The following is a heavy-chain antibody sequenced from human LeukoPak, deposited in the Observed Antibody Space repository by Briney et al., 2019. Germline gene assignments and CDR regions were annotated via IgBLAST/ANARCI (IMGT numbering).Heavy chain of an antibody. CDR3: ARVLYDSSGYYYVYAFDI. V-gene: IGHV3-48*03. CDR1: GFTFSSYE. Sequence: GGSLRLSCAASGFTFSSYEMNWVRQAPGKGLEWVSYISSSGSTIYYADSVKGRFTISRDNATNSLYLQMNSLRAEDTAVYYCARVLYDSSGYYYVYAFDIWGQGTMVTVSS. D-gene: IGHD3-22*01. CDR2: ISSSGSTI. J-gene: IGHJ3*02.